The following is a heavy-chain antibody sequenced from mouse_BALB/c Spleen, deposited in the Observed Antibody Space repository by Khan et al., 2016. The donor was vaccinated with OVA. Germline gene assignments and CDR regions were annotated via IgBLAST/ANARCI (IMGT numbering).Heavy chain of an antibody. J-gene: IGHJ3*01. V-gene: IGHV5-6*01. CDR2: ISSGGDYT. CDR1: GFTFSSYS. Sequence: EVQVVESGGDLVKPGGSLKLSCAASGFTFSSYSMSWVRQTPDKRLEWVATISSGGDYTYYPDSVKGRFTISRDNAKNTLYLQMSSLKSEDKAMYYCASHLTGSFAYWGQGTLVTVSA. CDR3: ASHLTGSFAY. D-gene: IGHD4-1*01.